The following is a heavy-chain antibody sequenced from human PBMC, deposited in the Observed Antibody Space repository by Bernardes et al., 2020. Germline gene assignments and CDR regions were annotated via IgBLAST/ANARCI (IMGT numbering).Heavy chain of an antibody. CDR1: GAYVSSGRYY. J-gene: IGHJ5*02. Sequence: ETLSLTCPVSGAYVSSGRYYWSWIRHPPGKGLDWIGYIFNSDSGDTNYTPSLKSRVTISADTSKNQFSLELTSVTAADTAIYYCARGRYSWNDGNWFDPWGQGNLVTVSS. V-gene: IGHV4-61*01. CDR3: ARGRYSWNDGNWFDP. D-gene: IGHD1-1*01. CDR2: IFNSDSGDT.